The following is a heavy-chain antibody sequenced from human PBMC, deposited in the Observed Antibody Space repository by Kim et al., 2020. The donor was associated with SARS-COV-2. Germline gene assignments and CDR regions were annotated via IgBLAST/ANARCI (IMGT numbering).Heavy chain of an antibody. D-gene: IGHD1-26*01. CDR3: VKDKSVGWDQYFYGMDV. V-gene: IGHV3-30*18. CDR2: VSYDGVNK. CDR1: GFTFSSFG. Sequence: GGSLRLSCAGSGFTFSSFGIHWVRQAPGKGLEWLAAVSYDGVNKYYADPVKGRFTVSRDNSKSTVYLQTTSLTTGDTALYFCVKDKSVGWDQYFYGMDVWGPGTTVTVSS. J-gene: IGHJ6*02.